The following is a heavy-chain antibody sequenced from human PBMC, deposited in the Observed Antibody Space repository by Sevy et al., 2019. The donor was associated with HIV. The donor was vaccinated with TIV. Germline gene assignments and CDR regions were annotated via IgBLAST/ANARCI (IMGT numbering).Heavy chain of an antibody. D-gene: IGHD6-19*01. V-gene: IGHV3-7*01. CDR2: IKQDGSEK. CDR1: AFTFSSYW. CDR3: ARDLYSSGWYGAFDI. J-gene: IGHJ3*02. Sequence: GGSLRLSCAASAFTFSSYWMSWVRQAPGKGLEWVANIKQDGSEKYYVDSVKGRFTISRDNAKNSLYLQMNSLRAEDTAVYYCARDLYSSGWYGAFDIWGQGTMVTVSS.